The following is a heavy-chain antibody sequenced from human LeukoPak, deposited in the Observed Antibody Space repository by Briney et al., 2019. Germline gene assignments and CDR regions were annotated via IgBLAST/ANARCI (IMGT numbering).Heavy chain of an antibody. J-gene: IGHJ3*01. CDR1: GFTVSSNY. D-gene: IGHD6-13*01. CDR3: ARDRSVAAAGAFDL. CDR2: IYSGGST. Sequence: GGSLRLSCAASGFTVSSNYMSWVRQAPGKGLEWVSVIYSGGSTYYADSVKGRFTISRDNSKNTLYLQMNSLRAEDTAVYYCARDRSVAAAGAFDLWGQGTMVTVSS. V-gene: IGHV3-66*01.